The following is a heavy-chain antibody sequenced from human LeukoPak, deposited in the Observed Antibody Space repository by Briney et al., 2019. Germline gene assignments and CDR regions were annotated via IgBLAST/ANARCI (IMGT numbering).Heavy chain of an antibody. CDR1: GYTFTSYD. D-gene: IGHD1-26*01. CDR2: MNPNSGNT. CDR3: ARFTGVGNWFDP. V-gene: IGHV1-8*03. J-gene: IGHJ5*02. Sequence: ASVKVSCKASGYTFTSYDINWVRQATGQGLEWMGWMNPNSGNTGYAQKFQGRVTITRNTSISTAYMELSSLRSEDTAVYYCARFTGVGNWFDPWGQGTLVTVSS.